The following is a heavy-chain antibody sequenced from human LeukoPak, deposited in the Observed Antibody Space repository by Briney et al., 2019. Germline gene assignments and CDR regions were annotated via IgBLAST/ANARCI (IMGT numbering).Heavy chain of an antibody. CDR1: GYTFTSYG. Sequence: GASVTVSCKASGYTFTSYGISWVRQAPGQGLEWMGWISAYNGNTNYAQRLQGRVTMTTDTSTSTAYMELRSLRSDDTAVYYCARDGPVTPFSTSPYPNWFGPWGQGTLVTVSS. D-gene: IGHD2-2*01. J-gene: IGHJ5*02. V-gene: IGHV1-18*04. CDR2: ISAYNGNT. CDR3: ARDGPVTPFSTSPYPNWFGP.